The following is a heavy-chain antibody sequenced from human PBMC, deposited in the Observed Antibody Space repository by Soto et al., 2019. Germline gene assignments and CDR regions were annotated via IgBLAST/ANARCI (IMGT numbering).Heavy chain of an antibody. CDR2: TYYSGRT. CDR1: GGSISGSTYY. Sequence: TSETLSLTCTFSGGSISGSTYYLGWIRQPPGKGLEYIGSTYYSGRTYYNPSFKSRVTVSVDTSKNQFSLHLQMNSLRAEDTAVYYCASPVECSTTSCIRWGQGTLVTVSS. CDR3: ASPVECSTTSCIR. J-gene: IGHJ4*02. D-gene: IGHD2-2*01. V-gene: IGHV4-39*01.